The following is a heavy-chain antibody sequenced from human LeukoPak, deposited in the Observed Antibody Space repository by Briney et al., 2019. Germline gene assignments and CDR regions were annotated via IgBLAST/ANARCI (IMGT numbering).Heavy chain of an antibody. CDR1: GGSISSGSYY. D-gene: IGHD1-26*01. Sequence: SETLSLTCTVSGGSISSGSYYWSWIRQPAGKGLEWIGRIYTSGSTNYNPSLKSRVTISVDTSKNQFSLKLSSVTAADTAVYYCAREGVGANLDYWGQGTLVTVSS. CDR2: IYTSGST. V-gene: IGHV4-61*02. CDR3: AREGVGANLDY. J-gene: IGHJ4*02.